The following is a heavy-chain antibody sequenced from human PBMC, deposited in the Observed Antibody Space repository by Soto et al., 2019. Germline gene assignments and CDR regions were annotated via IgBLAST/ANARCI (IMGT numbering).Heavy chain of an antibody. CDR1: GGTFSSYA. Sequence: GXXVKVSCKASGGTFSSYAISWVRHAPGQGLEWMGGITPIFGTENYAQKSQGRVTIPADESTSTAYMGLSSLRSEDTVVYYGARLAAADTNWYFDPWGRATLVTVPS. CDR3: ARLAAADTNWYFDP. CDR2: ITPIFGTE. V-gene: IGHV1-69*13. D-gene: IGHD6-25*01. J-gene: IGHJ2*01.